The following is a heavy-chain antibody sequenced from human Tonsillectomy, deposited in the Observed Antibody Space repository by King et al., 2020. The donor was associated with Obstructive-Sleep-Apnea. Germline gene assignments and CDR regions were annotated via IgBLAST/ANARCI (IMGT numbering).Heavy chain of an antibody. CDR2: RGQYGSEK. CDR3: AVGINWFDP. J-gene: IGHJ5*02. V-gene: IGHV3-7*03. D-gene: IGHD3-10*01. CDR1: GFSVSRFW. Sequence: VQLVESGGGVVQPGGSLRLSCAASGFSVSRFWMTWGRQAPGKGPERVANRGQYGSEKDYVDSVKGRFTISRDDSKNSLYLQMNSLRAEDTAMYFCAVGINWFDPWGQGTLVTVSS.